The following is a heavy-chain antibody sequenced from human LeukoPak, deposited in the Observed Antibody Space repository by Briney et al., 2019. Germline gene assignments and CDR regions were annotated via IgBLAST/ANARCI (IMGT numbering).Heavy chain of an antibody. Sequence: PSETLSLTCTVSGGSISSSSYYWGWIRQPPGKGLEWIGSIYYSGSTYYNPSLKSRVTISVDTSKNQFSLKLSSVTAADTAVYYCARGDIHSGSRYDYWGQGTLVTVFS. CDR1: GGSISSSSYY. CDR2: IYYSGST. V-gene: IGHV4-39*07. D-gene: IGHD3-10*01. CDR3: ARGDIHSGSRYDY. J-gene: IGHJ4*02.